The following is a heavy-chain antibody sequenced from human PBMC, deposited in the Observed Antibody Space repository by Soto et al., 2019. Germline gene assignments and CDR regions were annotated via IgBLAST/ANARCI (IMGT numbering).Heavy chain of an antibody. CDR2: IRNKAHSYTT. CDR3: AGGAGHWFDP. CDR1: GFTFSDQY. V-gene: IGHV3-72*01. J-gene: IGHJ5*02. Sequence: EVQLVESGGGLVQPGGSLRLSRAASGFTFSDQYMDWVRQAPGKGLEWVGRIRNKAHSYTTEYAASVKGRFTISRDDSKNLLSLQMNSLKTEDTAVYYCAGGAGHWFDPWGQGTLVTVSS. D-gene: IGHD3-10*01.